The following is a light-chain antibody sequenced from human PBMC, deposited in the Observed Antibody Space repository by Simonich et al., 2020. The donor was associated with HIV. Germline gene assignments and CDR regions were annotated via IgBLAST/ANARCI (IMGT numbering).Light chain of an antibody. V-gene: IGLV2-14*03. CDR3: SSYKSSSTWV. Sequence: QSALTQPASVSGSPGQSITISCTGTSSDVGGYNYVSWYQQPPGKAPKIMIYDVSNRPSGVSKRFSGSKSGNPASLTISGPQAEDEADYYCSSYKSSSTWVFGGGTKLTVL. CDR1: SSDVGGYNY. J-gene: IGLJ3*02. CDR2: DVS.